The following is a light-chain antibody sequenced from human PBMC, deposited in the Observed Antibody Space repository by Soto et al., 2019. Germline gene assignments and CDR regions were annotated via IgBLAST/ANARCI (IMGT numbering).Light chain of an antibody. CDR3: QQYNNRLWT. V-gene: IGKV3-15*01. CDR2: GAS. J-gene: IGKJ1*01. CDR1: QSVNSN. Sequence: EIVMTQSPATLSVSPGERATLSCRASQSVNSNLVWYQQKPGQAPRLLIYGASTRATCIPGRFSGSGYGTEFTLTISSLQSEDFAVYYCQQYNNRLWTFGQGTKVEIK.